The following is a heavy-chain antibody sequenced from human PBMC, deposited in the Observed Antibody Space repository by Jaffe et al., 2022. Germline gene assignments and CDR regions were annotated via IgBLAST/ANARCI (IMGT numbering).Heavy chain of an antibody. J-gene: IGHJ4*02. CDR3: ARHKSLTGPREYNDY. D-gene: IGHD1-20*01. V-gene: IGHV5-51*01. Sequence: EVQLVQSGAEVKKPGESLKISCKGSGYSFTSYWIGWVRQMPGKGLEWMGIIYPGDSDTRYSPSFQGQVTISADKSISTAYLQWSSLKASDTAMYYCARHKSLTGPREYNDYWGQGTLVTVSS. CDR2: IYPGDSDT. CDR1: GYSFTSYW.